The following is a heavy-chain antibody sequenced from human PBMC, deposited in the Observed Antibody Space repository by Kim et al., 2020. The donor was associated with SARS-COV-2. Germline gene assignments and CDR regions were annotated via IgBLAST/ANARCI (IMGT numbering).Heavy chain of an antibody. CDR3: ARAMGITLFGVVIVNWFDP. CDR1: GGSISSCGYY. J-gene: IGHJ5*02. V-gene: IGHV4-31*03. CDR2: IYYSGST. Sequence: SETLSLTCTVSGGSISSCGYYWSWIRQHPGKGLEWIGYIYYSGSTYYNPSLKSRVTISVDTSKNQFSLKLSSVTAADTAVYYCARAMGITLFGVVIVNWFDPWGQGTLVTVSS. D-gene: IGHD3-3*01.